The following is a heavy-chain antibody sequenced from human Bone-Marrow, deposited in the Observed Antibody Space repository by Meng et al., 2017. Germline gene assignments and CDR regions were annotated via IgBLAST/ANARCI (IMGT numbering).Heavy chain of an antibody. Sequence: QVRRWRRAAEVKKPGYSVKVPCKASGGTFSSYAISWVRQAPGQGLEWMGGIIPIFGTANYAQKFQGRVTITADKSTSTAYMELSSLRSEDTAVYYCARGHTYDYVWGSYRFDYWGQGTLVTVSS. D-gene: IGHD3-16*02. CDR3: ARGHTYDYVWGSYRFDY. V-gene: IGHV1-69*06. CDR2: IIPIFGTA. J-gene: IGHJ4*02. CDR1: GGTFSSYA.